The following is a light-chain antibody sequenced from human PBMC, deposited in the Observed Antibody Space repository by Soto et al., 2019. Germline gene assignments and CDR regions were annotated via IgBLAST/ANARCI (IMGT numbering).Light chain of an antibody. V-gene: IGKV3-15*01. CDR1: QSVSSN. Sequence: EIVMTQSPATLSVSPGERATLSCRASQSVSSNLAWYQQKPGQAPRLLIYGASTRATGIPARFSGSESGTEFTLTISSLQSEDIAVYYCQQYNNWPYIFGQGTKLEIK. CDR3: QQYNNWPYI. J-gene: IGKJ2*01. CDR2: GAS.